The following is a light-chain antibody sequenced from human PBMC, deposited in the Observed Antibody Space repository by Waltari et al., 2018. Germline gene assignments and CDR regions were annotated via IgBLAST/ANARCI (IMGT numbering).Light chain of an antibody. Sequence: DFVMTKSPDSLALSLGERSTFNCKSSQNILYSSNNKNYLAWYQQKPGQPPKLLIYWASTRESGFPDRFSGSGSGTDFTLTISSLQAEDVSVYYCQQYYSAWTFGQGTKVEIK. CDR2: WAS. J-gene: IGKJ1*01. CDR1: QNILYSSNNKNY. CDR3: QQYYSAWT. V-gene: IGKV4-1*01.